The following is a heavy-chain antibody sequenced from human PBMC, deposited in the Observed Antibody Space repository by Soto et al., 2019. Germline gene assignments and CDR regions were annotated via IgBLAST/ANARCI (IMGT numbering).Heavy chain of an antibody. V-gene: IGHV4-34*01. CDR1: GGSFSGYY. D-gene: IGHD3-10*01. J-gene: IGHJ4*02. CDR3: ARAHGSGSYYNYFDY. CDR2: INHSGST. Sequence: PSETLSLTRAVYGGSFSGYYWSWIRQPPGKGLEWIGEINHSGSTNYNPSLKSRVTISVDTSKNQFSLKLSSVTAAATAVYYCARAHGSGSYYNYFDYWGQGTLVTVSS.